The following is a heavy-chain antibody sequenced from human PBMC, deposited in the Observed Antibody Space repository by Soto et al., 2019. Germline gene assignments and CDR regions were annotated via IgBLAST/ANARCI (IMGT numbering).Heavy chain of an antibody. J-gene: IGHJ4*02. Sequence: PGGALKISWKGSGYSFTSYWIGWVRQMPGKGLEWMGIIYPGDSDTRYSPSFQGQVTISADKSISTAYLQWSSLKASDTAMYYCARLSYDSSGYQIFFDYWGQGTLVTVSS. D-gene: IGHD3-22*01. CDR1: GYSFTSYW. CDR3: ARLSYDSSGYQIFFDY. V-gene: IGHV5-51*01. CDR2: IYPGDSDT.